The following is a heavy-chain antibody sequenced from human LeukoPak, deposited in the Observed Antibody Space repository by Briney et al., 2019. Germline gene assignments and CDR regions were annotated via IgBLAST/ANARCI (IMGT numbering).Heavy chain of an antibody. D-gene: IGHD6-19*01. J-gene: IGHJ4*02. CDR2: ISSSGSTI. CDR1: GFTFSSYS. CDR3: ARDPSGRQSSGWNYFDY. V-gene: IGHV3-48*04. Sequence: GGSLRLSCAASGFTFSSYSMNWVRQPPGKGLEWVSYISSSGSTIYYADSVKGRFTISRDNAKNSLYLQMNSLRAEDTAVYYCARDPSGRQSSGWNYFDYWGQGTLVTVSS.